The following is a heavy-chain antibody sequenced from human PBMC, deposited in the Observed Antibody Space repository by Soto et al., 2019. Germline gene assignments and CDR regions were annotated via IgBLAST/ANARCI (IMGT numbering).Heavy chain of an antibody. D-gene: IGHD1-26*01. Sequence: GTLRLSCSASCCIWENCGMRWVRQSPGKGLEWISSISGSGFKKYYADSVKGRFTISRDNSKSTVYLELNNLSAEDTAVYHCAKNQGVELVPLATVDWFDPWGQGSVVTVYS. CDR3: AKNQGVELVPLATVDWFDP. J-gene: IGHJ5*02. V-gene: IGHV3-23*01. CDR1: CCIWENCG. CDR2: ISGSGFKK.